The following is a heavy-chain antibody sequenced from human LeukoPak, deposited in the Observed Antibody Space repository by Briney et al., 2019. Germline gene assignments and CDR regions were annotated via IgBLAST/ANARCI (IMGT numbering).Heavy chain of an antibody. CDR3: ARGEGSGSYMSYFDY. V-gene: IGHV4-34*01. D-gene: IGHD3-10*01. Sequence: SETLSLTCAVYGGSFSGYYWSWIRQPPGKRLEWIGEINHSGSTNYNPSLQSRVTISQDTSKNQFSLKLSSVIAADTAVYYCARGEGSGSYMSYFDYWGQEALVTVSS. CDR2: INHSGST. J-gene: IGHJ4*02. CDR1: GGSFSGYY.